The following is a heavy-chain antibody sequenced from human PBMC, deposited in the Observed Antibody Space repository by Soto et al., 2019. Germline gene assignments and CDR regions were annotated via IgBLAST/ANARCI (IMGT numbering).Heavy chain of an antibody. Sequence: SETLSLTCTVSGGSISSYYWSWIRQPPGKGLEWIGYIYYSGSTNYNPSLKSRVTISVDTSKNQFSLKLSSVTAADTAVYYCARVRPGTYSSSSVFDSWGQGPLVPVS. D-gene: IGHD6-6*01. CDR3: ARVRPGTYSSSSVFDS. CDR1: GGSISSYY. J-gene: IGHJ4*02. CDR2: IYYSGST. V-gene: IGHV4-59*01.